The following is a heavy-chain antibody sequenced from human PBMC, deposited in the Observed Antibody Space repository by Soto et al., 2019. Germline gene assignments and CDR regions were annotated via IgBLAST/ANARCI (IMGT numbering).Heavy chain of an antibody. D-gene: IGHD6-6*01. CDR3: TKVEYSSPSDAFDI. J-gene: IGHJ3*02. CDR1: GFTFSNAW. Sequence: GGSLRLSCAASGFTFSNAWMSWVRQAPGKGLEWVGRIKSKTDGGTTDYAAPVKGRFTISRDDSKNTLYLQMNSLKTEDTAVYYCTKVEYSSPSDAFDIWGQGTMVTVSS. CDR2: IKSKTDGGTT. V-gene: IGHV3-15*01.